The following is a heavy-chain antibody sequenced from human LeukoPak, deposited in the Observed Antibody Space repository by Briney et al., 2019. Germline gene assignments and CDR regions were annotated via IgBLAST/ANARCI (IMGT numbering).Heavy chain of an antibody. Sequence: ASVKVSCKASGGTFSSYAISWVRQAPGQGLEWMGRIIPILGIANYAQTFQGRVTITADKSTSTAYMELSSLRSGDTAVYYCAPTQEMATIVLDYWGQGTLVTVSS. J-gene: IGHJ4*02. CDR3: APTQEMATIVLDY. V-gene: IGHV1-69*04. CDR1: GGTFSSYA. CDR2: IIPILGIA. D-gene: IGHD5-24*01.